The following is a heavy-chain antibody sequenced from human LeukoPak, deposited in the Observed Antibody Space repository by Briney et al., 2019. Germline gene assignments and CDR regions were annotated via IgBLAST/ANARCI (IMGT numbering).Heavy chain of an antibody. D-gene: IGHD5-18*01. CDR2: INPSGGST. CDR1: GYTFTSYY. V-gene: IGHV1-46*01. Sequence: GASVKVSCKASGYTFTSYYFRWVRQAPGQGLEWMGLINPSGGSTRYSQKFQGRVTMTRDTSTRTVYMELSSLRSEDTAVYYCARDGGGYSYGPLDYWGQGTLVTVSS. CDR3: ARDGGGYSYGPLDY. J-gene: IGHJ4*02.